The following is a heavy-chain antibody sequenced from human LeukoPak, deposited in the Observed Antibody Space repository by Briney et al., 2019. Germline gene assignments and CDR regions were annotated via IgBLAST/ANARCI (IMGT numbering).Heavy chain of an antibody. Sequence: GGSLRLSCAASGFTFSSYGMHWVRQAPGKGLEWVAVISYGGSNKYYADSVKGRFTISRDNSKNTLYLQMNSLRAEDTAVYYCARASADLRYFGWLLNWFDPWGQGTLVTVSS. CDR3: ARASADLRYFGWLLNWFDP. D-gene: IGHD3-9*01. CDR2: ISYGGSNK. CDR1: GFTFSSYG. V-gene: IGHV3-30*03. J-gene: IGHJ5*02.